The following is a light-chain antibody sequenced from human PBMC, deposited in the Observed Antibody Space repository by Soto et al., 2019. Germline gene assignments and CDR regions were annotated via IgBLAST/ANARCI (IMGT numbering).Light chain of an antibody. Sequence: QSVLTQPPSASGTPGQRVTISCSGGTSNIGSNSVRWYQQLPGTAPQLLIHSDTQRPSGVPDRFSGSKSGTSASLAISGLQSEDEANYFCSAWEDSLNGPVFGGGTKVTVL. CDR2: SDT. CDR3: SAWEDSLNGPV. V-gene: IGLV1-44*01. CDR1: TSNIGSNS. J-gene: IGLJ3*02.